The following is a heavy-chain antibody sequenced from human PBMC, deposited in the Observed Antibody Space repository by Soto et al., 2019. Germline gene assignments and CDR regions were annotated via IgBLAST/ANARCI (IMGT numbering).Heavy chain of an antibody. J-gene: IGHJ4*02. Sequence: QVQLVQSGAEVKKPGASVKVSCKASGYTFTSYCISWVRLAPGQGLEWMGWISAYNGNTNYAQKLQGRVTMTTDTSTSTAYMELRSLRSDDTAVYYCASSLLVGYGLEGESDWGQGTLVTVSS. CDR1: GYTFTSYC. D-gene: IGHD5-18*01. V-gene: IGHV1-18*01. CDR2: ISAYNGNT. CDR3: ASSLLVGYGLEGESD.